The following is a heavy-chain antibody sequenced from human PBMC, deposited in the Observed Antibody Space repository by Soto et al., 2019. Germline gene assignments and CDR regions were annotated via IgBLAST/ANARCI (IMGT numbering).Heavy chain of an antibody. V-gene: IGHV1-69*01. Sequence: QVQLVQSGAEVKKPGSSVKVSCKVSGGTFSSDALSWVRQAPGQGLVWMGGIIPIFGKPNYAETFQGRITILAAESTSTGHMELSGLKSDDTAVYYCARAPPIESRHHGMDVWGQGTTVVVSS. J-gene: IGHJ6*02. CDR1: GGTFSSDA. CDR2: IIPIFGKP. CDR3: ARAPPIESRHHGMDV. D-gene: IGHD1-26*01.